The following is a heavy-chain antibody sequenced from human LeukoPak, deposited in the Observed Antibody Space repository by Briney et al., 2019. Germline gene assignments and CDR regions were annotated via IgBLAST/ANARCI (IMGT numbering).Heavy chain of an antibody. CDR3: ARGEQWLPTGIDY. CDR2: ISSSSNHI. CDR1: GFTFSSYS. V-gene: IGHV3-21*01. D-gene: IGHD6-19*01. Sequence: PGGSLRLSCAASGFTFSSYSMNWVRQAPGKGLEWVSSISSSSNHIYYADSVKGRFTISRDNAKNSLYLQVNSLRAEDTAVYYCARGEQWLPTGIDYWGQGTLVTVSS. J-gene: IGHJ4*02.